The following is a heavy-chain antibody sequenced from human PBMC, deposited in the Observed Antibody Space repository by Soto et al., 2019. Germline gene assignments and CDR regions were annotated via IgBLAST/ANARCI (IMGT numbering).Heavy chain of an antibody. CDR2: LNPSSGAT. Sequence: QVQLVQSGAEVKKAGASVKVSCKASGYKFTDYFLHWVRQAPDQGLEYMGWLNPSSGATKYAQQFLGRVTMTSDTCMSTAYRDLSRLASDDPAVYYRAREAAVAHCLGGSCNGEYLYGLDVGGQAPGVAVSS. D-gene: IGHD2-15*01. V-gene: IGHV1-2*02. CDR1: GYKFTDYF. CDR3: AREAAVAHCLGGSCNGEYLYGLDV. J-gene: IGHJ6*02.